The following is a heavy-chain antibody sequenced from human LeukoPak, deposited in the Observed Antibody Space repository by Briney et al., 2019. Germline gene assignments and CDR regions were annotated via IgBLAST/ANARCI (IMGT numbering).Heavy chain of an antibody. D-gene: IGHD5/OR15-5a*01. Sequence: PSETLSLTCTVSGGSISSSSYYWGWIRQPPGKGLEWIGSIYYSGSTNYNPSLKSRVTISVDTSKNQFSLKLSSVTAADTAVYYCARDGRIGSKDAFDIWGQGTMVTVSS. CDR3: ARDGRIGSKDAFDI. CDR2: IYYSGST. CDR1: GGSISSSSYY. V-gene: IGHV4-39*07. J-gene: IGHJ3*02.